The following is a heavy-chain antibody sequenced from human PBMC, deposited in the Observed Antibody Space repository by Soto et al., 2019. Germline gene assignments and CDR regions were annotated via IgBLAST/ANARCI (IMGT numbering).Heavy chain of an antibody. D-gene: IGHD5-18*01. J-gene: IGHJ4*02. Sequence: GGSLRLSCAASGFTFSSFALSWVRQAPGKGLEWVSAISGTGDGTDYADSVKGRFTISRDNSKNTLYLHMNSLRAEDTAVYYCAGPGYSSQDYWGQGALVTV. CDR3: AGPGYSSQDY. CDR1: GFTFSSFA. V-gene: IGHV3-23*01. CDR2: ISGTGDGT.